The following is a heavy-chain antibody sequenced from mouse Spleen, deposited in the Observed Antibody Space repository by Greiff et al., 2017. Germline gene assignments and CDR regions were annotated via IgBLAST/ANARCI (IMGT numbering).Heavy chain of an antibody. CDR1: GYAFSSYW. Sequence: QVQLQQSGAELVKPGASVKISCKASGYAFSSYWMNWVKQRPGKGLEWIGQIYPGDGDTNYNGKFKGKATLTADKSSSTAYMQLSSLTSEDSAVYFCAKVSYYGSSYYYAMDYWGQGTSVTVSS. CDR2: IYPGDGDT. D-gene: IGHD1-1*01. J-gene: IGHJ4*01. V-gene: IGHV1-80*01. CDR3: AKVSYYGSSYYYAMDY.